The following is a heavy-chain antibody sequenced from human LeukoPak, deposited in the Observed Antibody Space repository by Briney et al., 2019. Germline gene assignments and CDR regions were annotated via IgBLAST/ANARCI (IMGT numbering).Heavy chain of an antibody. J-gene: IGHJ4*02. Sequence: PGGSLRLSCAASGFTFTSDSMNWVRQAPGKGLVWVARIKGDGSSTIYADSVKGRFTISRDNSKNTLYLQTSSLRAEDTAVYYCARASTTVPNLLDHWGRGTLVTVSS. CDR3: ARASTTVPNLLDH. CDR2: IKGDGSST. V-gene: IGHV3-74*01. CDR1: GFTFTSDS. D-gene: IGHD4-17*01.